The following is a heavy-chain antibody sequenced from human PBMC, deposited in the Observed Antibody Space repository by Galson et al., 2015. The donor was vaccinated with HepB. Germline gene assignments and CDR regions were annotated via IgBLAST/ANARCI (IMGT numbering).Heavy chain of an antibody. CDR2: IFYSGRT. Sequence: LSLTCTVSGDSISSILYYWDWIRQSPGRGLEWIGTIFYSGRTYYNPSLKSRVPISVDTSKNQFSLNLRSATAADTAVYYCARRHSYYDILAAYHSPSDAFDIWGQGTLVTVSS. CDR1: GDSISSILYY. CDR3: ARRHSYYDILAAYHSPSDAFDI. D-gene: IGHD3-9*01. V-gene: IGHV4-39*01. J-gene: IGHJ3*02.